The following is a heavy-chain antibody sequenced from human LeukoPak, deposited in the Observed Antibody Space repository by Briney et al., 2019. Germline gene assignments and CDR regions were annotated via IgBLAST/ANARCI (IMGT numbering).Heavy chain of an antibody. V-gene: IGHV1-18*01. CDR3: AREPDYANWFDP. J-gene: IGHJ5*02. Sequence: ASVKVSCKASGYAFTSYGISWVRQAPGQGLEWMGWISAYNGNTNYAQKLQGRVTMTTDTSTSTAYMELRSLRSDDTAVYYCAREPDYANWFDPWGQGTLVTVSS. CDR1: GYAFTSYG. D-gene: IGHD4-17*01. CDR2: ISAYNGNT.